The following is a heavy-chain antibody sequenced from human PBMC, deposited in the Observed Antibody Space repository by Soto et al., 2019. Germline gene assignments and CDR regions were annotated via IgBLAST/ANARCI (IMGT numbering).Heavy chain of an antibody. D-gene: IGHD3-10*01. J-gene: IGHJ4*02. CDR1: GGSISSYY. V-gene: IGHV4-59*08. Sequence: SETLSLTCTVSGGSISSYYWSWIRQPPGKGLEWIGYIYYSGSTNYNPSLKSRVTISVDTSKNQFSLKLSSVTAADTAVYYCASTSYGSGSYYKWGQGTLVTVSS. CDR2: IYYSGST. CDR3: ASTSYGSGSYYK.